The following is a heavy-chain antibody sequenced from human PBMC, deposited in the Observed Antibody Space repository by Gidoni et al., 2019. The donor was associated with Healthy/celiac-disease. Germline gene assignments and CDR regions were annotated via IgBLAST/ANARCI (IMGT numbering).Heavy chain of an antibody. Sequence: QVQLVESGGGVVQPGRSLRLSCAASGFTFSSYAMHWVRQAPGKGLEWVAVISYDGSNKYYADSVKGRFTISRDNSKNTLYLQMNSLRAEDTAVYYCARAPIGYCSGGSCYGRYFDYWGQGTLVTVSS. V-gene: IGHV3-30-3*01. CDR2: ISYDGSNK. J-gene: IGHJ4*02. CDR3: ARAPIGYCSGGSCYGRYFDY. D-gene: IGHD2-15*01. CDR1: GFTFSSYA.